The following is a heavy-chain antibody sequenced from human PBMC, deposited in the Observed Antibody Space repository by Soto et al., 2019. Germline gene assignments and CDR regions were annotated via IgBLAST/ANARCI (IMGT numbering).Heavy chain of an antibody. CDR1: GFTFSSYG. J-gene: IGHJ4*02. V-gene: IGHV3-33*01. CDR2: IWYDGSNK. Sequence: QVQLVESGGGVVQPGRSLRLSCAASGFTFSSYGMHWVRQAPGKGLERVAVIWYDGSNKYYADSVKGRFTISRDNSKDTLYLQMNSLRAEDTAVYYCARDRPLRDGYNLVEETWIGYWGQGTLVTVSS. D-gene: IGHD5-12*01. CDR3: ARDRPLRDGYNLVEETWIGY.